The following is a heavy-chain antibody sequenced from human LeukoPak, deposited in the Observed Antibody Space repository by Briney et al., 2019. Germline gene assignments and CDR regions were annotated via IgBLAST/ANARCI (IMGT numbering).Heavy chain of an antibody. CDR3: ARMGVDSPNFDY. V-gene: IGHV4-59*01. CDR2: IYYSGST. D-gene: IGHD5-12*01. Sequence: SETLSLTCNVSGDSLSEYYWSWIRQPPGKGLEWIGYIYYSGSTNYNPSLKSRVTISVDTSKNQFSLKLSSVTAADTAVYYCARMGVDSPNFDYWGQGTLVTVSS. J-gene: IGHJ4*02. CDR1: GDSLSEYY.